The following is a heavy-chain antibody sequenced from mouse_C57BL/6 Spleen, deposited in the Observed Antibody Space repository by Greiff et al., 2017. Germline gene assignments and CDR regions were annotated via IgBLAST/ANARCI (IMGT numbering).Heavy chain of an antibody. Sequence: QVQLQQSGAELAKPGASVKLSCKASGYTFTSYWMHWVKQRPGQGLEWIGYINPSSGYTKYNQKFKDKATLTADKSSSTAYMQLSSLTYADSAVYYCAGEYGNYYYFDVWGTGTTVPASS. CDR2: INPSSGYT. CDR3: AGEYGNYYYFDV. J-gene: IGHJ1*03. CDR1: GYTFTSYW. D-gene: IGHD2-10*02. V-gene: IGHV1-7*01.